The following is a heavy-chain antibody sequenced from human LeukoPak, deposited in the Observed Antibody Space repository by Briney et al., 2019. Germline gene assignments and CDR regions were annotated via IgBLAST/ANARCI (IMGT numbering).Heavy chain of an antibody. CDR2: ISSSSSTI. D-gene: IGHD3-22*01. Sequence: GGSLRLSCAASGFTFSSYSMNWVRQAPGKGLEWVSYISSSSSTIYYADSVKGRFTISRDNAKNSLYLQMNSLRAEDTAVYYCARGLTYYYDSSGYRIPDYWGQGTLVTVSS. CDR1: GFTFSSYS. CDR3: ARGLTYYYDSSGYRIPDY. J-gene: IGHJ4*02. V-gene: IGHV3-48*04.